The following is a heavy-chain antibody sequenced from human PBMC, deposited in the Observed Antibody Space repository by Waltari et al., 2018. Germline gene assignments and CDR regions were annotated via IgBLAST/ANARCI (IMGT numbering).Heavy chain of an antibody. Sequence: QVQLQQWGAGLLKPSETLSLTCAVYGGSFSGYYWSWIRQPPGKGLEWIGEINHSGSTKYNPSLKRRVPISVDTSKNQFSLKLSSVTAADTAVYYCARMGGAVAGPLYYYYGMDVWGQGTTVTVSS. CDR1: GGSFSGYY. J-gene: IGHJ6*02. V-gene: IGHV4-34*01. CDR2: INHSGST. CDR3: ARMGGAVAGPLYYYYGMDV. D-gene: IGHD6-19*01.